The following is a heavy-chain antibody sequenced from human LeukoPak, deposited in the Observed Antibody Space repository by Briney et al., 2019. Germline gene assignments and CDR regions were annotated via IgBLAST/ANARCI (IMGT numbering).Heavy chain of an antibody. CDR2: IYYSGST. D-gene: IGHD3-9*01. CDR1: GGSISSSSYY. CDR3: ARLSDILTTYDY. J-gene: IGHJ4*02. V-gene: IGHV4-39*01. Sequence: SETLSLTCTVSGGSISSSSYYWGWIRQPPGKGLEWIGSIYYSGSTYYNPSLKSRVTISVDTSKNQFSLKLSSVTAADTAVYYCARLSDILTTYDYWGQGTLVTVSS.